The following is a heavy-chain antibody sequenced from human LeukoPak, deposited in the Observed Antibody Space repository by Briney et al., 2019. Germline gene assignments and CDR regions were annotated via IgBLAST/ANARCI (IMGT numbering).Heavy chain of an antibody. J-gene: IGHJ4*02. Sequence: ASVKVSCKAPGYTFTGYYMHWVRQAPGQGLEWMGWINPNSGGTNYAQKFQGRVTMTRDTSISTAYMELSRLRSDDTAVYYCARGAAAGIMFDYWGQGTLVTVSS. CDR3: ARGAAAGIMFDY. CDR1: GYTFTGYY. CDR2: INPNSGGT. D-gene: IGHD6-13*01. V-gene: IGHV1-2*02.